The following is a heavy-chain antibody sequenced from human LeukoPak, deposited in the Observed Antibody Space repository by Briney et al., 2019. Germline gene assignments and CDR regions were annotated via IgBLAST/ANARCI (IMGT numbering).Heavy chain of an antibody. Sequence: GGSLRLSCAASGFTSSNYAMSWVRQAPGKGLEWVSAVSGSGGSTYYADSVKGRFTICRDNSKNTLYLQMNSLRVEDTAVYYCAKASSTTTVTGGFYGMDVWGQGTTVTVSS. CDR3: AKASSTTTVTGGFYGMDV. CDR2: VSGSGGST. D-gene: IGHD4-17*01. CDR1: GFTSSNYA. V-gene: IGHV3-23*01. J-gene: IGHJ6*02.